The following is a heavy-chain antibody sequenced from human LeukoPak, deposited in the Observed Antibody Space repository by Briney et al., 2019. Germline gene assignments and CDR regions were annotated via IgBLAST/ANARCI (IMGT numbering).Heavy chain of an antibody. CDR1: GGSISSYY. J-gene: IGHJ4*02. Sequence: PSETLSLTCTVPGGSISSYYWSWIRQPPGKGLEWIGYIYYSGSTNYNPSLKSRVTISVDTSKNQFSLKLSSVTAADTAVYYCAREGCSSTSCPFDYWGQGTLVTVSS. CDR2: IYYSGST. CDR3: AREGCSSTSCPFDY. V-gene: IGHV4-59*01. D-gene: IGHD2-2*01.